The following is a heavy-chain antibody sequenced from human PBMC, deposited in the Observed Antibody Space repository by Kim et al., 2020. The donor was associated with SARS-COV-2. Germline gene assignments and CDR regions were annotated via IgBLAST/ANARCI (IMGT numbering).Heavy chain of an antibody. V-gene: IGHV3-74*01. CDR1: GFTFTSHW. CDR3: ARRQFTSGWYYFDY. J-gene: IGHJ4*02. Sequence: GGSLRLSCAASGFTFTSHWMHWVRQAPGKGLVWVSRINSDGSTTSYADSVKGRFTISRDNAKNTLYLQMNSLRAEDTAVYYCARRQFTSGWYYFDYWGQGTRVPVSS. D-gene: IGHD6-19*01. CDR2: INSDGSTT.